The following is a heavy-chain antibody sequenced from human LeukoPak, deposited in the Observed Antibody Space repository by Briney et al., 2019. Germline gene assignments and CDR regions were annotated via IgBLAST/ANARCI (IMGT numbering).Heavy chain of an antibody. CDR1: GFTFSTYS. Sequence: PGGSLRLSCAASGFTFSTYSMNWVRQAPGKGLEWVANIKEDGTEKYYVGSVKGRFTISRDNAKKSLYLQMNSLRDDDTAVYFCARSPAGDAWPPAYYMDVWGKGTTVTVSS. D-gene: IGHD3-10*01. CDR3: ARSPAGDAWPPAYYMDV. V-gene: IGHV3-7*01. CDR2: IKEDGTEK. J-gene: IGHJ6*03.